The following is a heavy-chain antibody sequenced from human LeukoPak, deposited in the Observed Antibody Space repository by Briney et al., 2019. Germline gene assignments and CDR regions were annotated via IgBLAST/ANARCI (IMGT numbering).Heavy chain of an antibody. V-gene: IGHV4-59*01. CDR2: IYYSGST. CDR1: GGSISSYY. J-gene: IGHJ6*03. Sequence: PSETLSLTCTVSGGSISSYYWSWIRQPPGKGLEWIGYIYYSGSTNYNPSLKSRVTISVDTSKNQFSLKLSSVTAADTAVYYCARDHFWSGYYKQDYYYMDVWGKGTTVTVSS. CDR3: ARDHFWSGYYKQDYYYMDV. D-gene: IGHD3-3*02.